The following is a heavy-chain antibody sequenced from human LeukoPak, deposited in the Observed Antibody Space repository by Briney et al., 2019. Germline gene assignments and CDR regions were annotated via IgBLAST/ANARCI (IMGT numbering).Heavy chain of an antibody. D-gene: IGHD6-19*01. J-gene: IGHJ4*02. CDR2: ISTYNGNT. V-gene: IGHV1-18*01. Sequence: GASVKVSCKASGYTFTNYGISWVRQAPGQGLEWMGWISTYNGNTNYVQKLQGRVTITRNTSISTAYMELSSLRSEDTAVYYCARGRRGMAVAGTWGQKYYFDYWGQGTLVTVSS. CDR3: ARGRRGMAVAGTWGQKYYFDY. CDR1: GYTFTNYG.